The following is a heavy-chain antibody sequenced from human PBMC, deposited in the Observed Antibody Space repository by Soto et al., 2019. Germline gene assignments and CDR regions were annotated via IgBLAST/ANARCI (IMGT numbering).Heavy chain of an antibody. V-gene: IGHV4-39*01. CDR3: ARLETYGSGNNWFDP. CDR1: GGSISSSSYY. CDR2: IYYSGST. Sequence: PSETLSLTCTVSGGSISSSSYYWGWIRQPPGKGLEWIGSIYYSGSTYYNPSLKSRVTISVDTSKNQFSLKLSSVTAADTAVYYCARLETYGSGNNWFDPWGQGTLVTVSS. D-gene: IGHD3-10*01. J-gene: IGHJ5*02.